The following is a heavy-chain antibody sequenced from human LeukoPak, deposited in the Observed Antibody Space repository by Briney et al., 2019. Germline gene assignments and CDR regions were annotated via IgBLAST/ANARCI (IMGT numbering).Heavy chain of an antibody. V-gene: IGHV3-73*01. Sequence: GGSLRLSCAVSGFTFSGSAIHWVRQASGKGLEWVGRIRSKANSYATGYGGSVKGRFTISRDDSRNTAYLQMSSLKTEDTAIYYCTRSFNWGSDYWGQGTLVTVSS. J-gene: IGHJ4*02. D-gene: IGHD7-27*01. CDR2: IRSKANSYAT. CDR1: GFTFSGSA. CDR3: TRSFNWGSDY.